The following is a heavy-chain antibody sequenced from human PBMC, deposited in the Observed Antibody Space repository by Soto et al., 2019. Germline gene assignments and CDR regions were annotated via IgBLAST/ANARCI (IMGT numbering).Heavy chain of an antibody. CDR2: ISGSGGST. D-gene: IGHD3-10*01. CDR1: GFTFSSDA. J-gene: IGHJ5*02. Sequence: GGSLRLSCAASGFTFSSDAMSWVRQAPGKGLEWVSAISGSGGSTYYADSVKGRFTISRDNSKNTLYLQMNSLRAEDTAVYYCATPGVRGVIEWFDPWGQGTLVTVSS. V-gene: IGHV3-23*01. CDR3: ATPGVRGVIEWFDP.